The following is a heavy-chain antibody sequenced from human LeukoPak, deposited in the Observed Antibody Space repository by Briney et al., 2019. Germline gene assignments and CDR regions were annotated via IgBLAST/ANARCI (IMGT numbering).Heavy chain of an antibody. D-gene: IGHD3-22*01. CDR3: ARNINYYDSSGYYHLDY. J-gene: IGHJ4*02. CDR2: IYSGGST. V-gene: IGHV3-66*01. Sequence: PGGSLRLSCAASGFTVSSNYMSWVRQAPGKGLEWVSVIYSGGSTYYADSVKGRFTISRDNSKNTLYLQMNSLGAEDTAVYYCARNINYYDSSGYYHLDYWGQGTLVTVSS. CDR1: GFTVSSNY.